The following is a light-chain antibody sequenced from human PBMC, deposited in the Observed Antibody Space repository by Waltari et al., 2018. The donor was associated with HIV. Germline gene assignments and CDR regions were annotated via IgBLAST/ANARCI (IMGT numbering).Light chain of an antibody. CDR1: SSDVGGYHY. CDR2: DVS. Sequence: QSITISCTGTSSDVGGYHYVSWYQQHPGKAPKLMIYDVSKRPSGVSNRFSGSKAGNTASLTISGLQAEDEAEYYCSSYTSSSTLGVFGTGTKVTVL. V-gene: IGLV2-14*04. J-gene: IGLJ1*01. CDR3: SSYTSSSTLGV.